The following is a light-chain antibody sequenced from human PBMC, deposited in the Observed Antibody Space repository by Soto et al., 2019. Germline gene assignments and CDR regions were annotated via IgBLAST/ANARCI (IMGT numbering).Light chain of an antibody. CDR3: HQYYNIPWT. CDR1: QSVLYSSNNKNY. Sequence: DIVMTQSPDSLAVSLGERATINCKSSQSVLYSSNNKNYLAWYRQKPGQPPKLLLYWASARESGVPDRFSGSGSGTDFTLTISSLQAEDVAVYYCHQYYNIPWTFGQGTKVEIK. J-gene: IGKJ1*01. V-gene: IGKV4-1*01. CDR2: WAS.